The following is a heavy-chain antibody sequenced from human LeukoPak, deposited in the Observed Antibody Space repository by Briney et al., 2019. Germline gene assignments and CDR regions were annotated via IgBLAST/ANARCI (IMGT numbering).Heavy chain of an antibody. J-gene: IGHJ4*02. CDR3: ARGAYYYDSSGYYYDNFDY. CDR1: GGLFSGYY. CDR2: INHSGST. V-gene: IGHV4-34*01. Sequence: SETLSLTCAVYGGLFSGYYWSWIRQPPGKGLEWIGEINHSGSTNYNPSLKSRVTISVDTSKNQFSLKLSSVTAADTAVYYCARGAYYYDSSGYYYDNFDYWGQGTLVTVSS. D-gene: IGHD3-22*01.